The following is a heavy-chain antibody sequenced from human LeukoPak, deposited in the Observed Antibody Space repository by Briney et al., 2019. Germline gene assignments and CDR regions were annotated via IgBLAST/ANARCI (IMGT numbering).Heavy chain of an antibody. CDR1: GGTFSSYA. Sequence: GSSVKVSCKASGGTFSSYAISWVRQAPGQGLEWMGGIIPIFGTANYAQKFQGRVTITADESTSTAYVELSSLRSDDTAVYYCARDHDYYYMDVWGKGTTVTISS. V-gene: IGHV1-69*01. CDR2: IIPIFGTA. J-gene: IGHJ6*03. CDR3: ARDHDYYYMDV.